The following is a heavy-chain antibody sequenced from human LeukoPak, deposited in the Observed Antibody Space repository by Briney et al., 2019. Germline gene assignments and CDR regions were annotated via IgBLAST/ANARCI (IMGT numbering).Heavy chain of an antibody. CDR1: GYTFTGYY. D-gene: IGHD3-10*01. CDR3: ARDPLYGSGSYYN. CDR2: INPNSGGT. V-gene: IGHV1-2*02. Sequence: ASVKVSCKASGYTFTGYYMHWVRQAPGQGLEWMGWINPNSGGTNYAQKFQGRVTMTRDTSISTAYMELSRLRSDDTAVYYCARDPLYGSGSYYNWGQGTLVTVSS. J-gene: IGHJ4*02.